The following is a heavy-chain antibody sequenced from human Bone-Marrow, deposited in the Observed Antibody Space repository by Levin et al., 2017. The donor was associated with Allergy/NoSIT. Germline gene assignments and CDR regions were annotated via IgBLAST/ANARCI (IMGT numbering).Heavy chain of an antibody. CDR2: ISPYHAIT. V-gene: IGHV1-18*01. J-gene: IGHJ4*02. CDR3: GRVSGRRSTTDLDF. D-gene: IGHD5/OR15-5a*01. CDR1: GYTFTNYG. Sequence: ASVKVSCKASGYTFTNYGISWVRQAPGQGLEWMGWISPYHAITNYAQKLQDKFTMTADTSTDTVYMEIRSLTSDDTARYFCGRVSGRRSTTDLDFWGQGTLVTVSS.